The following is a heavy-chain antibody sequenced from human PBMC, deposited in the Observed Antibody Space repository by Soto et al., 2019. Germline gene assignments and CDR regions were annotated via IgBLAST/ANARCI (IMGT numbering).Heavy chain of an antibody. CDR2: IYYSGST. J-gene: IGHJ4*02. V-gene: IGHV4-39*01. CDR1: GGSIISSSYY. CDR3: ARGIVATDFDY. D-gene: IGHD5-12*01. Sequence: SETLSLTCTVSGGSIISSSYYWVWIRQPPGKGLEWIGSIYYSGSTYYNPSLKSRVTISVDTSKNQFSLKLSSVTAADTAVYYCARGIVATDFDYWGQGTLVTVSS.